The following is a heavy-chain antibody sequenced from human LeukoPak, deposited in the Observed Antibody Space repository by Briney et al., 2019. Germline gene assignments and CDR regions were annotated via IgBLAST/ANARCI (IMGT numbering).Heavy chain of an antibody. CDR1: GGSISSYY. CDR3: ARVRGYCSGGSCYSNWFDP. J-gene: IGHJ5*02. V-gene: IGHV4-4*07. Sequence: SETLSLTCTVSGGSISSYYWSWIRQPAGKGLEWIGRINTSGSTNYNPSLKSRVTMSVDTSKNQFSLKLSSVTAADTAVYYCARVRGYCSGGSCYSNWFDPWGQGTLVTVSS. D-gene: IGHD2-15*01. CDR2: INTSGST.